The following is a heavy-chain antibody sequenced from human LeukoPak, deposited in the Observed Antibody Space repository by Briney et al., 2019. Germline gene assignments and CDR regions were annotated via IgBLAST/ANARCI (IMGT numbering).Heavy chain of an antibody. J-gene: IGHJ4*02. Sequence: GGSLRLSCVVSGFTFSRCRITWVRQAPGKGLEWVATIALDINERYYVDSVEGRFTISRDNAKNPVYLHMNSLRAEDTAVYYCARSESTMTTCSMDYWGQGTLVTVSS. D-gene: IGHD5/OR15-5a*01. V-gene: IGHV3-7*01. CDR1: GFTFSRCR. CDR3: ARSESTMTTCSMDY. CDR2: IALDINER.